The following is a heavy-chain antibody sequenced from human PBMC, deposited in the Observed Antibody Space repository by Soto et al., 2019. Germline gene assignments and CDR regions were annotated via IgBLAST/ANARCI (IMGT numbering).Heavy chain of an antibody. D-gene: IGHD2-15*01. J-gene: IGHJ6*02. Sequence: QVQLVESGGGVVQPGRSLRLSCAASGFTFSSYGMHWVRQAPGKVLEWVAVIPYDGSNKYYADSVKGRFTISRDNSKNSLYLQMNSLRAEATAVYYCAKDRGGSCRNYYYYGMDVWGQGTKVTVSS. CDR2: IPYDGSNK. CDR3: AKDRGGSCRNYYYYGMDV. CDR1: GFTFSSYG. V-gene: IGHV3-30*18.